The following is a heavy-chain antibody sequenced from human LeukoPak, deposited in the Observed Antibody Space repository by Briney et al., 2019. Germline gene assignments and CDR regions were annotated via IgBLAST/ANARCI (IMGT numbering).Heavy chain of an antibody. D-gene: IGHD3-10*02. CDR3: AELGITMIGGV. CDR1: GFTFSSYE. Sequence: GGPLRLSCAASGFTFSSYEMNWVRQAPGKGLEWVSYISSSCSTIYYTDSVKRLFIISRDNAKNSLYLQMNSLRAEDTAVYYCAELGITMIGGVWGKGTTVTISS. V-gene: IGHV3-48*03. J-gene: IGHJ6*04. CDR2: ISSSCSTI.